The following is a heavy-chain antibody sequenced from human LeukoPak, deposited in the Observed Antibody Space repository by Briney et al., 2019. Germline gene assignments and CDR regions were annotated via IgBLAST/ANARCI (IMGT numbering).Heavy chain of an antibody. D-gene: IGHD2-2*01. CDR3: AQSTAVQTGFDY. V-gene: IGHV2-5*01. J-gene: IGHJ4*02. CDR1: GFSLSTTGVG. CDR2: IYWNDDK. Sequence: SGPTLVNPTQNLTLTCTFSGFSLSTTGVGVGWIRQPPGKALEWLALIYWNDDKRYSPSLKSRLTITKDTSKNQVVLTMTNMDPVDTATYYCAQSTAVQTGFDYWGQGTLVTVSS.